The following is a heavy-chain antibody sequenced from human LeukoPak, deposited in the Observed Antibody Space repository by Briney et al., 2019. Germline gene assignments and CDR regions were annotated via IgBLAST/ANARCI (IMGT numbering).Heavy chain of an antibody. CDR3: ARGRYGDYPPFDY. D-gene: IGHD4-17*01. Sequence: PSETLSLTCSVSGGSVSSGSYYWNWIRQPPGKGLEWIGYMFYSGSANYNPSLKSRVTISVDTSKNQIPLKLSSVTAADTAVYYCARGRYGDYPPFDYWGQGTLVTVSS. V-gene: IGHV4-61*01. J-gene: IGHJ4*02. CDR2: MFYSGSA. CDR1: GGSVSSGSYY.